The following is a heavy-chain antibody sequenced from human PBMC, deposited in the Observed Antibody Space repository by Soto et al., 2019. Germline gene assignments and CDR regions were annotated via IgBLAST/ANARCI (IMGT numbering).Heavy chain of an antibody. CDR2: ISAYNGNT. CDR1: GYTFTSYG. CDR3: TRDWVQLAPPPTDAFDY. Sequence: ASVKVSCKASGYTFTSYGISWVRQAPGQGLEWMGWISAYNGNTNYAQKLQGRVTMTTDTSTSTAYMELRSLRSDDTAVYYCTRDWVQLAPPPTDAFDYWGQGTLVTVSS. D-gene: IGHD6-6*01. V-gene: IGHV1-18*01. J-gene: IGHJ4*02.